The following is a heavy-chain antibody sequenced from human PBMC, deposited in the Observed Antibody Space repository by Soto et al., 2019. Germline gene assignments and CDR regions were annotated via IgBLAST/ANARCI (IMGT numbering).Heavy chain of an antibody. CDR2: ISGSGGST. J-gene: IGHJ4*02. V-gene: IGHV3-23*01. Sequence: EVQLLESGGGLVQPGGSLRLSCAASGFTFSSYAMSWVRQAPGKGLEWVSAISGSGGSTYYADSVKGRFTISRDNSKNTLYLQMNSLRAEDTAVYYCAKEGTLIAVAGTCFDYWGQGTLVTVSS. CDR1: GFTFSSYA. D-gene: IGHD6-19*01. CDR3: AKEGTLIAVAGTCFDY.